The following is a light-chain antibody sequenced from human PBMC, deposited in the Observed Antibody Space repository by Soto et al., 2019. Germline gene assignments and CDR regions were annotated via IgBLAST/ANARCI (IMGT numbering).Light chain of an antibody. V-gene: IGLV2-14*01. CDR2: HVS. CDR1: SSDVGGYNY. CDR3: SSYTSTSTYV. Sequence: QSVLNQPASVSGSPGQSITISCTGTSSDVGGYNYVSWYQQYPGKAPKLMIYHVSNRPSGVSNRFSGSKSGNSASLTISGLQPEDEADYYCSSYTSTSTYVFGTGTKVTVL. J-gene: IGLJ1*01.